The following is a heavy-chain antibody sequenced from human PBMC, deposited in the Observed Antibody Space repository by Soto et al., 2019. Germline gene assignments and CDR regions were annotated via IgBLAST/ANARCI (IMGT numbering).Heavy chain of an antibody. V-gene: IGHV3-74*01. Sequence: GGSLRLSCAASGFTFSSHWMHWVRQAPGKGLVWVSRINSDGSSTSYADSVKGRFTISRDNAKNTLYLQMNSLRAEDTAVYYCARAGSGYYQYFDYWGQGTLVTVSS. CDR2: INSDGSST. CDR3: ARAGSGYYQYFDY. D-gene: IGHD3-3*01. CDR1: GFTFSSHW. J-gene: IGHJ4*02.